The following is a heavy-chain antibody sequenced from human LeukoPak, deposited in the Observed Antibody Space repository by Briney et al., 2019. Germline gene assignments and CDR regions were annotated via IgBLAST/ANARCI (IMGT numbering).Heavy chain of an antibody. Sequence: GGSLRLSCAASGFTFSSYWMTWVRQAPGKGLEWVANIKRDGSEKHYVDSVKGRFTISRDNAKNSMFLQMNSLRAEDTAVYYCATSNRAYAFDYWGQGTLVTVSS. CDR1: GFTFSSYW. CDR3: ATSNRAYAFDY. D-gene: IGHD2/OR15-2a*01. V-gene: IGHV3-7*03. CDR2: IKRDGSEK. J-gene: IGHJ4*02.